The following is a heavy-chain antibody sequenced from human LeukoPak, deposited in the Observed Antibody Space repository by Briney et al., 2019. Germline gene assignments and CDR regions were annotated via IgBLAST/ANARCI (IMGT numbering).Heavy chain of an antibody. Sequence: GGSLRLSCAASGFTFSSYSMHWVRQAPGKGLEWVSSISSSSSYIYYADSVKGRFTISRDNAKNSLYLQMNSLRAEDTAVYYCARGADCSSTSCYIDFDYWGHGTLVTVSS. CDR2: ISSSSSYI. J-gene: IGHJ4*01. CDR1: GFTFSSYS. CDR3: ARGADCSSTSCYIDFDY. V-gene: IGHV3-21*01. D-gene: IGHD2-2*02.